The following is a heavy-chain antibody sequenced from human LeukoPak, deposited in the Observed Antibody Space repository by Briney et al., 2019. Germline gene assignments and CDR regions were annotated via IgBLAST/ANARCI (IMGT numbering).Heavy chain of an antibody. V-gene: IGHV4-39*07. CDR2: IYYSGST. CDR1: ADSISTSSSY. J-gene: IGHJ3*02. Sequence: SETLSLTCSVSADSISTSSSYWGWIRQPPGKGLEWIGSIYYSGSTYYKTSLKSRLTISVDTSKNQCSLKLNSVTAADTAVYYCARPDSSGYSDAFDIWGQGTMVNVSS. D-gene: IGHD3-22*01. CDR3: ARPDSSGYSDAFDI.